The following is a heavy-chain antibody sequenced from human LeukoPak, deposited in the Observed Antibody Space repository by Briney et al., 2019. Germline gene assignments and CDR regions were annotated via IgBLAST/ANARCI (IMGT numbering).Heavy chain of an antibody. CDR2: IYWNDGK. CDR1: GFSLSTSGVA. V-gene: IGHV2-5*01. J-gene: IGHJ5*02. Sequence: SGPTLVNPTQTLTLTCTFSGFSLSTSGVAVGWFRQPPGGALEWLALIYWNDGKYYSPSLKSRLTIAKDTSKNQVVLTMTNMDPVDTATCYCARRRSPSNGDWFDPWGQGTLVTVSS. D-gene: IGHD4-17*01. CDR3: ARRRSPSNGDWFDP.